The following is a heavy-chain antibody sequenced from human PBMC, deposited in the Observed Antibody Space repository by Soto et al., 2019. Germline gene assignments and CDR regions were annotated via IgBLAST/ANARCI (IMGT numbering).Heavy chain of an antibody. J-gene: IGHJ4*02. CDR3: AGVDVDISGYSSLPPDY. CDR2: IIPIFGTA. CDR1: GGTFSSYA. D-gene: IGHD3-22*01. V-gene: IGHV1-69*13. Sequence: SVKVSCKASGGTFSSYAISWVRQAPGQGLEWMGGIIPIFGTANYAQKFQGRVTITADESTSTAYMELSSLRSEDTAVYYCAGVDVDISGYSSLPPDYGGQGTLVTVSS.